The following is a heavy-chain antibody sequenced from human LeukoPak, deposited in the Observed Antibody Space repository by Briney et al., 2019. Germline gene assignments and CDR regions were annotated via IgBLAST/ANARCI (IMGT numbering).Heavy chain of an antibody. V-gene: IGHV3-74*01. Sequence: GGSLRLSCAASGFTFSNHYMHWVRQAPGKGLVSVSRIDPNGRYASYADSVKGRFTISRDNAKNTLYLQMNTLGAEDTALYYCVRGSTDWNGMDVWGQGTTVTVSS. D-gene: IGHD6-19*01. J-gene: IGHJ6*02. CDR3: VRGSTDWNGMDV. CDR2: IDPNGRYA. CDR1: GFTFSNHY.